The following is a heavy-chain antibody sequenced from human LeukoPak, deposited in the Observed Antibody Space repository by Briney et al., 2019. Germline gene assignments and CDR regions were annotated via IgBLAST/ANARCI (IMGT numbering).Heavy chain of an antibody. V-gene: IGHV3-7*01. CDR2: IKEDAGEI. CDR1: GFTFSRYW. CDR3: ARENRYSSGWYVGYYYYYMDV. Sequence: PGGSLRLSCAASGFTFSRYWMSWVRQVPGKGLEWVANIKEDAGEIYYVDSVKGRFTISRDNAKNSLYLQMNSLRAEDTAVYYCARENRYSSGWYVGYYYYYMDVWGKGTTVTVSS. J-gene: IGHJ6*03. D-gene: IGHD6-19*01.